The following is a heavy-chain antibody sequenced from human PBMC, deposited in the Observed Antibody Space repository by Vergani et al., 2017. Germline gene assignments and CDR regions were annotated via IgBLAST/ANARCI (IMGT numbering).Heavy chain of an antibody. Sequence: EVQLLESGGGLVRPGGSLRLSCAASGFTFSTYAMSWVRQAPGKGLEWVSGISGGGGSTYYAESVKGRFTISRDNSKSTLYLQMSSLRAEDTAVYYCARDLMVYGGKGGEYWGQGTLVTVSS. CDR2: ISGGGGST. J-gene: IGHJ4*02. CDR1: GFTFSTYA. D-gene: IGHD4-23*01. V-gene: IGHV3-23*01. CDR3: ARDLMVYGGKGGEY.